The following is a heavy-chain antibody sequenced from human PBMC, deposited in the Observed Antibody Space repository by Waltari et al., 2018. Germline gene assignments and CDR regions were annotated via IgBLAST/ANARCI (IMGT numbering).Heavy chain of an antibody. CDR1: GFTFSSYG. CDR2: IWYDGSNK. D-gene: IGHD6-19*01. CDR3: ARVYTRGSGWLDY. V-gene: IGHV3-33*01. J-gene: IGHJ4*02. Sequence: QVQLVESGGGVVQPGRSLRLSCAASGFTFSSYGMHWVRQAPGKGLEWVAVIWYDGSNKYYADSVKGRFTISRDNSKNTLYLQMNSLRAEDTAVYYCARVYTRGSGWLDYWCQGTLVTVSS.